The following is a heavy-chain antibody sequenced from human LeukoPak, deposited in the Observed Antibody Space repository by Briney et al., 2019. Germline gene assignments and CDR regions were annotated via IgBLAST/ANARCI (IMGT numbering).Heavy chain of an antibody. CDR1: GGTFSSYA. D-gene: IGHD5-24*01. V-gene: IGHV1-69*04. CDR2: IIPIFGIA. J-gene: IGHJ4*02. CDR3: ARGVGDGYNLFDY. Sequence: SVKVSCKASGGTFSSYAISWVRQAPGQGLEWMGRIIPIFGIADYAQKFQGRVTITADKSTSTAYMELSSLRSEDTAVYYCARGVGDGYNLFDYWGQGTLVTVSS.